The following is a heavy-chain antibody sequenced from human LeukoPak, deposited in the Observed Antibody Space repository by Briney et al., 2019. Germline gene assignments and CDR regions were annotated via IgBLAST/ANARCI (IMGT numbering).Heavy chain of an antibody. D-gene: IGHD3-22*01. Sequence: GGSLRLSCAASGFTFSGYSMNWVRQAPGKGLEWVSYISSSSSTIYYADSVKGRFTISRDNAKNSLYLQMNSLRDEDTAVYYCARDETYYYDSSGYGDYWGQGTLVTVSS. CDR3: ARDETYYYDSSGYGDY. V-gene: IGHV3-48*02. CDR2: ISSSSSTI. CDR1: GFTFSGYS. J-gene: IGHJ4*02.